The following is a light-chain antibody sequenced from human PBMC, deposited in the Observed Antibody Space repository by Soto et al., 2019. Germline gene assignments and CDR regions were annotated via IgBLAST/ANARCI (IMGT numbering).Light chain of an antibody. Sequence: EIVLTQSPGTLSLSPGEGATLSCRASQSVSSSYLAWYQQKPGQAPRLLIYGASSRASGIPDRFSGSGSGTDFIPTIGRPETEDFAVYYCQQYGRSPWTFGQGTKVEI. CDR3: QQYGRSPWT. V-gene: IGKV3-20*01. J-gene: IGKJ1*01. CDR1: QSVSSSY. CDR2: GAS.